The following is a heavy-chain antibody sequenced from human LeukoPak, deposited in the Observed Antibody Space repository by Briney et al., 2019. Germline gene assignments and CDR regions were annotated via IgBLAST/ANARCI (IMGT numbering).Heavy chain of an antibody. J-gene: IGHJ4*02. CDR2: MNPNSGNT. V-gene: IGHV1-8*02. CDR3: ARGFVNSRQGRGYSYGYGY. D-gene: IGHD5-18*01. Sequence: ASVKVSCKASGYTFTSYDINWVRQATGQGLEWMGWMNPNSGNTGYAQKFQGRVTMTRNTSISTAYMELSSLRSEDTAVYYCARGFVNSRQGRGYSYGYGYWGQGTLVTVSS. CDR1: GYTFTSYD.